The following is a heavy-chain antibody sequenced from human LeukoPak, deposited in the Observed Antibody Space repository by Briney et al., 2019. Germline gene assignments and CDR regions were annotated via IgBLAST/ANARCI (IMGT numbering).Heavy chain of an antibody. CDR3: AREMTEQWLARGPGDY. CDR2: IWYDGSNK. D-gene: IGHD6-19*01. V-gene: IGHV3-33*01. CDR1: GFTFSSYG. J-gene: IGHJ4*02. Sequence: GGSLRLSCAASGFTFSSYGMHWFRQVPGKGLEWVAVIWYDGSNKYYADSVKGRFTISRDNYKNTLYLQMNSLRAEDTAVYYCAREMTEQWLARGPGDYWGQGTLVTVSS.